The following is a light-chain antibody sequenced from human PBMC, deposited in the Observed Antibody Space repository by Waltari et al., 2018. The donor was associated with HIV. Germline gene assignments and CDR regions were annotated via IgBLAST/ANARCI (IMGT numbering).Light chain of an antibody. CDR1: SSDVATYKP. CDR3: CSYVSNVI. Sequence: QSALTQPASVSGSPGQSITISCTRTSSDVATYKPVSWYQQHPGKAPKLMIYEVSKRPSGVSDRFSGSKSGDTASLTISGLQAEDEADYYCCSYVSNVIFGGGTKLTVL. V-gene: IGLV2-23*02. CDR2: EVS. J-gene: IGLJ2*01.